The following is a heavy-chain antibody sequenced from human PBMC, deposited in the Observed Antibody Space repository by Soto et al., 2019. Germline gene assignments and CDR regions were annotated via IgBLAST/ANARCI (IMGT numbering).Heavy chain of an antibody. CDR2: INHSGST. CDR1: GGSFSGYY. D-gene: IGHD2-2*01. V-gene: IGHV4-34*01. Sequence: SETLSLTCAVYGGSFSGYYWSWIRQSPGKGLEWIGEINHSGSTNYNPSLKSRVTISVDTSKNQFSLKLSSVTAADTAVYYCARGRRVVGSSGVVPAALRLGFDYWGQGTLVTVSS. J-gene: IGHJ4*02. CDR3: ARGRRVVGSSGVVPAALRLGFDY.